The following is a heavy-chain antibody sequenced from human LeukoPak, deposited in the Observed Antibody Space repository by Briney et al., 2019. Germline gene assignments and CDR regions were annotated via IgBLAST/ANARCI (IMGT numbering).Heavy chain of an antibody. J-gene: IGHJ4*02. CDR1: GFTFSDYY. Sequence: PGGSLRLSCAASGFTFSDYYMSWIRQAPGKGLEWVSYISSSGSTIYYADSVKGRFTISRDNAKNSLYLQMNSLRAEDTAVYYCARDYHNYDRSGYYPHPYFDYWGQGTLVTVSS. CDR3: ARDYHNYDRSGYYPHPYFDY. CDR2: ISSSGSTI. V-gene: IGHV3-11*04. D-gene: IGHD3-22*01.